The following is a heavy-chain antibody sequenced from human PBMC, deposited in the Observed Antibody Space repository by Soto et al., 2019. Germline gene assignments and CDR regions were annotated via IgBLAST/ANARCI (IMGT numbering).Heavy chain of an antibody. V-gene: IGHV4-39*01. CDR2: IYSLGNT. D-gene: IGHD3-22*01. J-gene: IGHJ4*02. CDR3: ARHIYDSSGYYYAY. Sequence: QMQLQESGPGLVKPSETLSLTCTVSGGSISSSSYYWGWIRQPPGQGLEWLGTIYSLGNTYYNPSLKSRVTISVDKSKSQLFLKLSAVTAPDTSVYYCARHIYDSSGYYYAYWGQGTLVTVSS. CDR1: GGSISSSSYY.